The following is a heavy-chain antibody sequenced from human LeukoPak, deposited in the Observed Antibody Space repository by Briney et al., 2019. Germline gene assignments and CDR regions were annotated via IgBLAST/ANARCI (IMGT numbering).Heavy chain of an antibody. CDR2: FDPEDGET. V-gene: IGHV1-24*01. D-gene: IGHD3-22*01. Sequence: GASVKVSCKVSGYTLTELSMHWVRQAPGKGLEWMGGFDPEDGETIYAQKFQGRVTMTEDTSTDTAYMELCSLRSEDTAVYYCATVLTYYYDSSGATDAFDIWGQGTMVTVSS. CDR3: ATVLTYYYDSSGATDAFDI. J-gene: IGHJ3*02. CDR1: GYTLTELS.